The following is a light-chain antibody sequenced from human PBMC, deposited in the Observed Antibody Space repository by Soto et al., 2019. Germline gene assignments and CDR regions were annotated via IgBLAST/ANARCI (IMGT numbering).Light chain of an antibody. J-gene: IGKJ5*01. Sequence: DIVMTQSPLSLPGTPGEPASISCRSSQSLLHSDGIAYFSWFQQRPGRSPRRLIYKVSNRDSGVPARFSGSGSGTDFALKISRVEAEDVGVYYCMQGTHWPITFGQGTRLEIK. CDR3: MQGTHWPIT. CDR1: QSLLHSDGIAY. CDR2: KVS. V-gene: IGKV2-30*02.